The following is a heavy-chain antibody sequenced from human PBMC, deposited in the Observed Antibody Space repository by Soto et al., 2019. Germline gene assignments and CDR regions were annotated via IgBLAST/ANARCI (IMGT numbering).Heavy chain of an antibody. CDR3: ARDTAMALPDA. J-gene: IGHJ4*02. V-gene: IGHV1-18*01. D-gene: IGHD5-18*01. CDR1: GYTLTSYA. CDR2: INPYNGNT. Sequence: QVQLVQSGTEVKKPGASVKVSCKASGYTLTSYAFSWVRQAPGQGLEWMGWINPYNGNTNYAQKLQGRVTMTTDTSTSTAYMELRSLRSDDTAVYYCARDTAMALPDAWGQGTLVTVSS.